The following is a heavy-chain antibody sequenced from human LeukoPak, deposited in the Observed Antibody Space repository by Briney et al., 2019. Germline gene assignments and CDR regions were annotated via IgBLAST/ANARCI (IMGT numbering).Heavy chain of an antibody. D-gene: IGHD4-17*01. V-gene: IGHV4-59*01. CDR2: IYYSGST. CDR1: GGSISSYY. Sequence: SETLSLTSTVSGGSISSYYWSWIRQPPGKGLEWIGYIYYSGSTNYNPSLKSRVTISVDTSKNQFSLKLSSVTAADTAVYYCARGLYGDYPWYYWGQGTLVTVSS. J-gene: IGHJ4*02. CDR3: ARGLYGDYPWYY.